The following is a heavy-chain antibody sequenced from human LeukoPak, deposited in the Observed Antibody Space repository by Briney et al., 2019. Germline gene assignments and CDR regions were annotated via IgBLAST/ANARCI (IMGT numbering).Heavy chain of an antibody. Sequence: ASVKVSCKASGYTFTSYGISWVRQAPGQGLEWMGWTSAYNGNTNYAQKLQGRVTMTTDTSTSTAYTELRSLRSDDTAVYYCARGGAGYDRKRFDPWGQGTLVTVSS. CDR2: TSAYNGNT. D-gene: IGHD3-9*01. J-gene: IGHJ5*02. CDR1: GYTFTSYG. CDR3: ARGGAGYDRKRFDP. V-gene: IGHV1-18*01.